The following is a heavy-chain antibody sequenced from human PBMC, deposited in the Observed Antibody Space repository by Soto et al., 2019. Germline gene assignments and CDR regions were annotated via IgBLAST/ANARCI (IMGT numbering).Heavy chain of an antibody. J-gene: IGHJ6*02. CDR1: GGSFREYY. Sequence: SETLSLTCAVNGGSFREYYWSWLRQPPGKGLEWIGEINQSGTTHYNPSLKRRINISIDTSKNQFSLNLTSVIAADTATYYCARDIITVIGGEIYYYFGMDVWGQGTTVTVSS. D-gene: IGHD3-10*01. CDR2: INQSGTT. CDR3: ARDIITVIGGEIYYYFGMDV. V-gene: IGHV4-34*01.